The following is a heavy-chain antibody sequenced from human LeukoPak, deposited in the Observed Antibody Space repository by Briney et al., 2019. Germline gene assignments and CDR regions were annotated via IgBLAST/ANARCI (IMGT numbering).Heavy chain of an antibody. D-gene: IGHD5-18*01. V-gene: IGHV3-30*18. Sequence: PGGSLRLSCAASGFTFSSYAMHWVRQAPDKGLDWVAVISHDGNIEDYADSVKGRLTISRDNSKSTLYLQIGSVRTEDTAVYYCAKVKGQLWLGPRAYDIWGQGTMVTVSS. CDR2: ISHDGNIE. CDR3: AKVKGQLWLGPRAYDI. CDR1: GFTFSSYA. J-gene: IGHJ3*02.